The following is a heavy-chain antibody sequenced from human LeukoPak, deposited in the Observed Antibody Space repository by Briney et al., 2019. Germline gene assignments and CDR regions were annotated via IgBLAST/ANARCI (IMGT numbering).Heavy chain of an antibody. V-gene: IGHV5-51*01. CDR2: IYPGDSDT. CDR3: ARLGGGRYFDWQHYFDY. J-gene: IGHJ4*02. Sequence: GESLKISCKGSGYSFTSYWIGWVRQMPGKGLERMGIIYPGDSDTRYSPSFQGQVTISADKSISIAYLQWSSLKASDTAMYYCARLGGGRYFDWQHYFDYWGQGTLVTVSS. CDR1: GYSFTSYW. D-gene: IGHD3-9*01.